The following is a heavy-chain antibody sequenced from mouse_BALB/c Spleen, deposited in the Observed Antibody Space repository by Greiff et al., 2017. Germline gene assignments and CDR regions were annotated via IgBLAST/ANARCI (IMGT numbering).Heavy chain of an antibody. CDR3: ARWGLLLRYFDY. D-gene: IGHD1-1*01. J-gene: IGHJ2*01. CDR2: IDPETGGT. Sequence: VQLQQSGAELVRPGASVTLSCKASGYTFTDYEMHWVKQTPVHGLEWIGAIDPETGGTAYNQKFKGKATLTADKSSSTAYMELRSLTSEDSAVYYCARWGLLLRYFDYWGQGTTLTVSA. V-gene: IGHV1-15*01. CDR1: GYTFTDYE.